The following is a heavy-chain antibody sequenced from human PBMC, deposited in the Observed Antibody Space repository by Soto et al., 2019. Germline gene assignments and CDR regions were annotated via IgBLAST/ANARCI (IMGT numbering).Heavy chain of an antibody. J-gene: IGHJ4*02. D-gene: IGHD6-13*01. CDR1: GYTFTSYY. CDR2: INPSGGST. CDR3: AREAAAGETYYFDY. Sequence: GASVKVSCKASGYTFTSYYMHWVRQAPGQGLEWMGIINPSGGSTSYAQKFQGRVTMTRDTSTSTVYMELSSPRSEDTAVYYCAREAAAGETYYFDYWGQGTLVTSPQ. V-gene: IGHV1-46*03.